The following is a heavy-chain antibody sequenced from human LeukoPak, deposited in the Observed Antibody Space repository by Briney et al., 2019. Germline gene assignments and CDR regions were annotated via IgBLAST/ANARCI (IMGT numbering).Heavy chain of an antibody. Sequence: PGGSLRLSCAASGFTISSYWMSGVRQAPGKGVEWVANIKQDGGEKYYVASVKGRFTISRDNAKNSLYLQMNSLRAEDTAVYYCARAPIGYSTGWFLNWGQGTLVTVSS. CDR1: GFTISSYW. J-gene: IGHJ4*02. CDR2: IKQDGGEK. D-gene: IGHD6-19*01. CDR3: ARAPIGYSTGWFLN. V-gene: IGHV3-7*01.